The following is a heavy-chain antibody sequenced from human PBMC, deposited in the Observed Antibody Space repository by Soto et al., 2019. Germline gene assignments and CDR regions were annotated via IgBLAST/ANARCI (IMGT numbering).Heavy chain of an antibody. CDR3: ARGAIYSSSSAFDI. Sequence: GESLKISCAASGFTFSSYGMHWVRQAPGKGLEWVAVIWYDGSNKYYADSVKGRFTISRDNSKNTLYLQMNSLRAEDTAVYYCARGAIYSSSSAFDIWGQGTMVTVSS. CDR2: IWYDGSNK. J-gene: IGHJ3*02. CDR1: GFTFSSYG. V-gene: IGHV3-33*01. D-gene: IGHD6-6*01.